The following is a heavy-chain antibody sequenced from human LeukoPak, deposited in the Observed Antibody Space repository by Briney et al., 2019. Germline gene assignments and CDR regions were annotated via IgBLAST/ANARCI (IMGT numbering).Heavy chain of an antibody. J-gene: IGHJ4*02. D-gene: IGHD3-22*01. CDR3: ARGGGSSGYYLDY. V-gene: IGHV4-34*01. CDR1: GGSFSGYY. Sequence: PSETLSLTCAVYGGSFSGYYWSWIRQPPGKGLEWIGEINHSGSTNYNPPLKSRVTISVDTSKNQFSLKLSSVTAADTAVYYCARGGGSSGYYLDYWGQGTLVTVSS. CDR2: INHSGST.